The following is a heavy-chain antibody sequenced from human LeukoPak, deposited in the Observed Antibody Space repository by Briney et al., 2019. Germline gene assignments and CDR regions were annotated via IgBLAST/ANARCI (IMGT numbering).Heavy chain of an antibody. J-gene: IGHJ6*03. D-gene: IGHD4-11*01. CDR1: EGTFSSYA. V-gene: IGHV1-69*13. CDR3: ARDLVDDYSNYRTNYYYYMDV. Sequence: APVKVSCKASEGTFSSYAISWVRQAPGQGLEWMGGIIPIFGTANYAQKFQSRVTITADESTSTAYMELSSLRSEDTAVYYCARDLVDDYSNYRTNYYYYMDVWGKGTTVTVSS. CDR2: IIPIFGTA.